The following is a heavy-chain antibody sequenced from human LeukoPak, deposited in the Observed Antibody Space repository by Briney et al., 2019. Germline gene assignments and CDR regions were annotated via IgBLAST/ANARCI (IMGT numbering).Heavy chain of an antibody. V-gene: IGHV3-23*01. CDR2: ISASGVMT. D-gene: IGHD1-26*01. Sequence: GGSLRLSCAASGFTFTNYAMTWVRQAPGKGLEWVSSISASGVMTYYADSVKGRFTVSRDTSKNSLYLQVSSLTAADTAVYYCAKDRSIGTYYTFDHWGQGTLVTVSS. CDR1: GFTFTNYA. CDR3: AKDRSIGTYYTFDH. J-gene: IGHJ4*02.